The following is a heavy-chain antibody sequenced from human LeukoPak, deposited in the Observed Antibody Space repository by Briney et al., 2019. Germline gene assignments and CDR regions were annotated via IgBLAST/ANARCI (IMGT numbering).Heavy chain of an antibody. Sequence: SETLSLTCTVSGGSISSYYWSWIRQPPGKGLVWIGYIYYSGSTNYNPSLKSRVTISVDTSKNQFSLKLSSVTAADTAVYYCARVSGGTAMVKGSILFDYWGQGTLVTVSS. V-gene: IGHV4-59*01. CDR3: ARVSGGTAMVKGSILFDY. D-gene: IGHD5-18*01. CDR2: IYYSGST. CDR1: GGSISSYY. J-gene: IGHJ4*02.